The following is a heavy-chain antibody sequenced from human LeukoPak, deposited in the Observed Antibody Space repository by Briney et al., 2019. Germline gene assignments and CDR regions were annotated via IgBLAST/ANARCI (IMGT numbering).Heavy chain of an antibody. CDR1: GGSFGGYY. D-gene: IGHD1-20*01. Sequence: SETLSLTCAVYGGSFGGYYWSWIRQPPGKGMEWIGEINHSGSTNYNPSLKSRVTISVDTSKNQFSLKLSSVTAADTAVYYCARDRSFNWNDDWFDPWGQGTLVTVSS. J-gene: IGHJ5*02. V-gene: IGHV4-34*01. CDR2: INHSGST. CDR3: ARDRSFNWNDDWFDP.